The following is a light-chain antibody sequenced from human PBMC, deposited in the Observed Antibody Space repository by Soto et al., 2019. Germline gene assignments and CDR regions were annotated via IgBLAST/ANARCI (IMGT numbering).Light chain of an antibody. CDR3: QSNYAGQRRVV. J-gene: IGLJ3*02. CDR2: RNN. V-gene: IGLV1-40*01. CDR1: SSNIGAGYD. Sequence: QSVLTQPPSVSGAPGQTVTMSCTGSSSNIGAGYDVHWYQQIPGKAPKLLIYRNNNRPSGVPDRFSGSKSDTSASLAITGLQAEDEAGYYCQSNYAGQRRVVFGGGTKLTVL.